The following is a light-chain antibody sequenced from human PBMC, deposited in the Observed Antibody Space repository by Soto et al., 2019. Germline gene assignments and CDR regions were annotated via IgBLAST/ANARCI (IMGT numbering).Light chain of an antibody. Sequence: EIVMTQSPATLSVSPGERAPLSCRASQSVSSNLAWYQQKPGQAPRLPIYGASTRATGIPARFSGSGSGTDFTRTVSSLQSEDFAVYYCQQYNNWPPYTLGQGTKMEIK. CDR3: QQYNNWPPYT. CDR1: QSVSSN. V-gene: IGKV3-15*01. CDR2: GAS. J-gene: IGKJ2*01.